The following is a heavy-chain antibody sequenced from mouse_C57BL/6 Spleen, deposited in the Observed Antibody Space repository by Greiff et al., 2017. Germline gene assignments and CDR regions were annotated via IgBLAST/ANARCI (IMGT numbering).Heavy chain of an antibody. V-gene: IGHV1-82*01. J-gene: IGHJ2*01. D-gene: IGHD2-5*01. CDR2: IYPGDGDT. CDR1: GYAFSSSW. CDR3: ARSRYSNSYVDY. Sequence: QVQLQQSGPELVKPGASVKISCKASGYAFSSSWMNWVKQRPGKGLEWIGRIYPGDGDTNYNGKFKGKATLTADKSASTAYMQLSSLTSEDSAVYFCARSRYSNSYVDYWGQGTTLTVSS.